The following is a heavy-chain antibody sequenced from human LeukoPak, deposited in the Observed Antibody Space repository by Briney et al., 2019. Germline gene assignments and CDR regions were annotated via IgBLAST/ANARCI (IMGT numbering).Heavy chain of an antibody. CDR2: IYHSGST. D-gene: IGHD2-15*01. CDR3: ARVSRTAATFGTYYMDV. CDR1: GGSISSGGYY. V-gene: IGHV4-30-2*01. J-gene: IGHJ6*03. Sequence: PSETLSLTCTVSGGSISSGGYYWSWIRQPPGKGLEWIGYIYHSGSTYYNPSLKSRVTISVDTSKNQFSLKLSSVTAADTAVYYCARVSRTAATFGTYYMDVWGKGTTVTVSS.